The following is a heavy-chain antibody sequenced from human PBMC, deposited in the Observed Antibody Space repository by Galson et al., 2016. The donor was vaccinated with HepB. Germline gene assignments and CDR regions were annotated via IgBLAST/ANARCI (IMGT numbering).Heavy chain of an antibody. CDR2: ITPDGSQT. J-gene: IGHJ3*01. V-gene: IGHV3-7*01. CDR3: ARDPMRFACDL. CDR1: GFTFRTSW. Sequence: SMRLSCAASGFTFRTSWMSWVRQPPGKGPEWVANITPDGSQTYYVDSVKGRFNISKDNAKNSLYLRMNSLRADDPAVYYCARDPMRFACDLWGQGTMVTVAS.